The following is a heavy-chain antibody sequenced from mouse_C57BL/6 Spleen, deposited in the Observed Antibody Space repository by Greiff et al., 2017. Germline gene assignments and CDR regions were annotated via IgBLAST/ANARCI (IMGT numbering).Heavy chain of an antibody. D-gene: IGHD1-1*01. J-gene: IGHJ4*01. CDR1: GYTFTSYW. Sequence: QVQLQQPGAELVKPGASVKMSCKASGYTFTSYWITWVKQRPGQGLEWIGDIYPGSGSTNYNEKFKSKATLTVDPSSSTAYMQLSSLTSEDSAVYYCAIYNCGSSFYAMDYWGQGTSVTVSS. CDR2: IYPGSGST. V-gene: IGHV1-55*01. CDR3: AIYNCGSSFYAMDY.